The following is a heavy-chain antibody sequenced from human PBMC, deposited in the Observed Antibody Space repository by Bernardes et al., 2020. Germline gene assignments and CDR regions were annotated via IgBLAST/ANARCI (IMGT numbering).Heavy chain of an antibody. CDR2: ISGSRGIT. D-gene: IGHD6-6*01. V-gene: IGHV3-23*01. CDR1: GFPFSSCA. Sequence: GGSLRLSCVTSGFPFSSCAMNWVRQAPGKGLEWVSVISGSRGITYYADSVKGRFTVSRDNSKNTLYLQMNSLRAEDTAVYHCAKTTAARPDFDYWGQGTLVTVAS. J-gene: IGHJ4*02. CDR3: AKTTAARPDFDY.